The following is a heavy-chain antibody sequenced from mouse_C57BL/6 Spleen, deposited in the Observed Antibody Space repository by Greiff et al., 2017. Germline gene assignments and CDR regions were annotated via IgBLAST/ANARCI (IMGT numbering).Heavy chain of an antibody. J-gene: IGHJ3*01. CDR3: ARVDGYFSWFAY. V-gene: IGHV5-15*01. D-gene: IGHD2-3*01. CDR1: GFTFSDYG. Sequence: DVKLVESGGGLVQPGGSLKLSCAASGFTFSDYGMAWVRQAPRKGPEWVAFISNLAYSIYYADTVTGRFTISRENAKNTLYLEMSSLRSEDTAMYYCARVDGYFSWFAYWGQGTLVTVSA. CDR2: ISNLAYSI.